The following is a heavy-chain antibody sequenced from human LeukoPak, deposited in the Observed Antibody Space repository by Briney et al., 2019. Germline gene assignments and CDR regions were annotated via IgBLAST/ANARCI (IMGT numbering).Heavy chain of an antibody. J-gene: IGHJ4*02. D-gene: IGHD3-10*01. V-gene: IGHV3-74*01. CDR3: ARGSLGDGSLLIDY. CDR2: INSDGSDI. Sequence: GGSLRLSCAGSGFTFNRCWVHRVRQAPVKGLVWVSRINSDGSDITYADSVKGRFTISRDNAKNTVYLQMNSLRAEDTAVYYCARGSLGDGSLLIDYWGQGTLVTVSS. CDR1: GFTFNRCW.